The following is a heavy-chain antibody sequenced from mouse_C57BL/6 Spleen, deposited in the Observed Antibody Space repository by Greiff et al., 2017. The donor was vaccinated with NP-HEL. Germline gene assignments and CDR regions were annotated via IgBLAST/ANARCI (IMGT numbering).Heavy chain of an antibody. Sequence: QVQLQQSGPGLVQPSQSLSITCTVSGFSLTSYGVHWVRQSPGKGLEWLGVIWSGGSTDYNAAFISRLSISKDNSKSQVFFKMNSLQADDTAIYYCARERAIYYYGSSYVRGAMDYWGQGTSVTVSS. CDR3: ARERAIYYYGSSYVRGAMDY. V-gene: IGHV2-2*01. CDR1: GFSLTSYG. CDR2: IWSGGST. D-gene: IGHD1-1*01. J-gene: IGHJ4*01.